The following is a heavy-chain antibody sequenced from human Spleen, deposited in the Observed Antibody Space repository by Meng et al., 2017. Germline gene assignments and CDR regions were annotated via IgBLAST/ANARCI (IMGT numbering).Heavy chain of an antibody. Sequence: SETLSLTCAVYGASFSGYKWNWIRQPPGKGLEWIGEINHSGSTTYNPSLKSRVTMSVDTSKNQFSLKVNSVTAADTAVYYCARSFPYFDTGFYDFWGQGTPVTVSS. CDR3: ARSFPYFDTGFYDF. V-gene: IGHV4-34*01. J-gene: IGHJ4*02. D-gene: IGHD3-9*01. CDR1: GASFSGYK. CDR2: INHSGST.